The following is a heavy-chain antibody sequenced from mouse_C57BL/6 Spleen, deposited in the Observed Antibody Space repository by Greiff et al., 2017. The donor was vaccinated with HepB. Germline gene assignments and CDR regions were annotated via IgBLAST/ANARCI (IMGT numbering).Heavy chain of an antibody. CDR3: ARSATMVTTMDY. CDR1: GYAFTNYL. D-gene: IGHD2-2*01. CDR2: INPGSGGT. Sequence: QVQLKESGAELVRPGTSVKVSCKASGYAFTNYLIEWVKQRPGQGLEWIGVINPGSGGTNYNEKFKGKATLTADKSSSTAYMQLSSLTSEDSAVYFCARSATMVTTMDYWGQGTSVTVSS. J-gene: IGHJ4*01. V-gene: IGHV1-54*01.